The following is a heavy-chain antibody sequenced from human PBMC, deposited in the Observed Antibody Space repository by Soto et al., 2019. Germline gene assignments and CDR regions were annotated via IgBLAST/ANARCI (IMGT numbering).Heavy chain of an antibody. D-gene: IGHD4-17*01. Sequence: QVQLVESGGGVVQPGRSLRLSCAASGFTFSSYGMHWVRQAPGKGLEWVAVISYDGSNKYYADSVKGRFTISRDNSKNTLYLQMKSLRAEDTAVYYCAKVELPTVTTYTPDYWGKGTLVTVSS. V-gene: IGHV3-30*18. CDR3: AKVELPTVTTYTPDY. J-gene: IGHJ4*02. CDR1: GFTFSSYG. CDR2: ISYDGSNK.